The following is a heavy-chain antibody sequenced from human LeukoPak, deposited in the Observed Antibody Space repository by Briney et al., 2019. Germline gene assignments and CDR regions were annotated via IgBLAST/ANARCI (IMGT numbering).Heavy chain of an antibody. Sequence: GGSLRLSCAASGFTISNYWMNWVRQAPGEGLEWVANINQDGSVEHYVDSVKGRFTISRDNAKNSLYLQMNTLRAEDTAVYYCARDCCASGSHDYWGQGALVAVSS. D-gene: IGHD3-10*01. J-gene: IGHJ4*02. CDR1: GFTISNYW. CDR2: INQDGSVE. V-gene: IGHV3-7*04. CDR3: ARDCCASGSHDY.